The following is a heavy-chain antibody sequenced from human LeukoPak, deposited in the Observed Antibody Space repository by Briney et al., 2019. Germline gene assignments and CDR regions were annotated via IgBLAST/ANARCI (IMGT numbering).Heavy chain of an antibody. CDR3: ARTESGSGYDY. CDR1: GFSLSTSGMS. D-gene: IGHD3-10*01. Sequence: SGPTQVNPTQTLTPTCTFSGFSLSTSGMSVSWSRQLPGKALEWLARIDSDDGKFYSTSLKTRLTIFKDTSKNHVVLTMTNMDPVDTATYYCARTESGSGYDYWGQGTLVTVSS. V-gene: IGHV2-70*04. CDR2: IDSDDGK. J-gene: IGHJ4*02.